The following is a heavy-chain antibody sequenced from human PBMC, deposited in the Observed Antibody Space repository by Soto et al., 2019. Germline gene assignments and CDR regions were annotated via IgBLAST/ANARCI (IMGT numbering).Heavy chain of an antibody. J-gene: IGHJ4*02. Sequence: SETLSLTCAVYNGSVSGYYWSWIRQSPGKGLEWIGKINHSGSTNYNPSLKSRVTISVDTSKSQFSLNLTSVTAADTALYYCATRRVIRAGRFFGFDYWGQGTLVTVSS. CDR3: ATRRVIRAGRFFGFDY. V-gene: IGHV4-34*01. D-gene: IGHD3-3*01. CDR2: INHSGST. CDR1: NGSVSGYY.